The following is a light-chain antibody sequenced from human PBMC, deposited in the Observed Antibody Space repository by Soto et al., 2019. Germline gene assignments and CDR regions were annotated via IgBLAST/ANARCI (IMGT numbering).Light chain of an antibody. CDR2: KAS. Sequence: DIPMTQSPSTLSASVGDRVTITCRASQSISSWLAWYQQKPGKAPKLLIYKASSLESGVPSRFSGSGSGTEFTLTISSLQPDDFATYYCQQYNSYPYTCGQGTKLEI. CDR1: QSISSW. J-gene: IGKJ2*01. V-gene: IGKV1-5*03. CDR3: QQYNSYPYT.